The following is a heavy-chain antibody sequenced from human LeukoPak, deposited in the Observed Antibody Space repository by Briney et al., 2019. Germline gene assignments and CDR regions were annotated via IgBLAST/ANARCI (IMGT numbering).Heavy chain of an antibody. CDR1: GLTASHNVNNA. J-gene: IGHJ6*02. D-gene: IGHD2-21*01. Sequence: GGSLRVSCAASGLTASHNVNNAMGWVRHAPGKGLEWGSGITTSGSTYYADSVKGRFTISRENSNNTLYLHMDSLRAEDTAVYYCAKAPVWNYYYGLDVWGQGTTVTVSS. V-gene: IGHV3-23*01. CDR3: AKAPVWNYYYGLDV. CDR2: ITTSGST.